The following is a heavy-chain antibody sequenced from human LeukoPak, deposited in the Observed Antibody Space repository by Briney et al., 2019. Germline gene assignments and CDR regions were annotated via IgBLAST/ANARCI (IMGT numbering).Heavy chain of an antibody. J-gene: IGHJ4*02. CDR1: GFTFSSYA. D-gene: IGHD2-21*02. V-gene: IGHV3-23*01. CDR3: AKGKSYCGGDCYNY. CDR2: ISGSGDST. Sequence: GASLRLSCAASGFTFSSYAMSWVRQAPGKGLEWVSGISGSGDSTYYADSVKGRFTISRDNSKNTLYLQMNSLRAEDTAVYYCAKGKSYCGGDCYNYWGQGTLVTVSS.